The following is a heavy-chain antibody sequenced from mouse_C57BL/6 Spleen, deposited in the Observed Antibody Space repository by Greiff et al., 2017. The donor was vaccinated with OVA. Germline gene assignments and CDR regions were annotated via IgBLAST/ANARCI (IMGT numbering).Heavy chain of an antibody. CDR2: ISDGGSYT. D-gene: IGHD2-1*01. Sequence: EVKLVESGGGLVKPGGSLKLSCAASGFTFSSYAMSWVRQTPEKRLEWVATISDGGSYTYYPDNVKGRFTISRDNAKNNLYLQMSHLKSEDTAMYYCARDRGNYIRGYFDVWGTGTTVTVSS. CDR1: GFTFSSYA. J-gene: IGHJ1*03. V-gene: IGHV5-4*01. CDR3: ARDRGNYIRGYFDV.